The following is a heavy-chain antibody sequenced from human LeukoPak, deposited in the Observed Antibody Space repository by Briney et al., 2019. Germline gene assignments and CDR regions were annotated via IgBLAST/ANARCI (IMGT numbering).Heavy chain of an antibody. V-gene: IGHV4-38-2*02. D-gene: IGHD4-17*01. CDR1: GYSISSGYY. Sequence: SETLSLTCTVSGYSISSGYYWGWIRQPPGKGLEWIGSIYHSGSTYYNPSLKSRVTISVDTSKNQFSLNLYSVTAADTAVYYCAREVNDYGNWFDPWGQGTLVTVSS. CDR3: AREVNDYGNWFDP. J-gene: IGHJ5*02. CDR2: IYHSGST.